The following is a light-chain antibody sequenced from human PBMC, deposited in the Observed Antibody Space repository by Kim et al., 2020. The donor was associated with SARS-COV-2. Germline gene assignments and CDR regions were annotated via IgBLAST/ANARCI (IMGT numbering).Light chain of an antibody. J-gene: IGKJ5*01. CDR1: QSIGYY. CDR3: QQRRDWPIT. CDR2: DAS. V-gene: IGKV3-11*01. Sequence: LSPGERATLSCRASQSIGYYLAWYHQKPGRAPRLLMYDASDRATGVPTRFSGSGSGTDFTLTINSLEPEDFAVYYCQQRRDWPITFGQGTRLEIK.